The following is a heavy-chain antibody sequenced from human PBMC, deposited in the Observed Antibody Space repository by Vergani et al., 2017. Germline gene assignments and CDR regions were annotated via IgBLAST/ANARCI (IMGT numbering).Heavy chain of an antibody. Sequence: QVQLVQSGAEVKKPGSSVKVSCKASGGPFKNSAFSWVRQVPGQGLEWMGRISAYNGNTNYAQKLQGRVTMTTDTSTSTAYMELRSLRSDDTAVYYCARVPTGAPRITXFGVVQASYYYMDVWGKGTTVTVSS. CDR3: ARVPTGAPRITXFGVVQASYYYMDV. CDR2: ISAYNGNT. D-gene: IGHD3-3*01. CDR1: GGPFKNSA. V-gene: IGHV1-18*01. J-gene: IGHJ6*03.